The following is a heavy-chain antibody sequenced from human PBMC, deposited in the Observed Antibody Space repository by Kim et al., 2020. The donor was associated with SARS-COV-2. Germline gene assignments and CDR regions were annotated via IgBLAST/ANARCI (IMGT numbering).Heavy chain of an antibody. V-gene: IGHV3-11*01. CDR2: ISSSGSTI. Sequence: GGSLRLSCAASGFTFSDYYMSWIRQAPGKGLEWVSYISSSGSTIYYADSVKGRFTISRDTAKNSLYLQMNSLRAEDTAVYYCARSVTEDENYYGSGSDDAFDIWGQGTMVTVSS. J-gene: IGHJ3*02. CDR1: GFTFSDYY. CDR3: ARSVTEDENYYGSGSDDAFDI. D-gene: IGHD3-10*01.